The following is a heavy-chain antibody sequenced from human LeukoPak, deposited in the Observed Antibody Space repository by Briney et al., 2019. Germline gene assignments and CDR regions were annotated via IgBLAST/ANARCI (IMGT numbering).Heavy chain of an antibody. J-gene: IGHJ4*02. V-gene: IGHV1-46*01. Sequence: VASVKVSCKASGYTFTSYYMHWVRQAPGQGLEWMGIVNPSGGSTSYAQKFQGRVTMTRDMSTSTVYMELSSLRSEDTAVYYCARDREDSSGWYRGFDYWGQGTLVTVSS. CDR1: GYTFTSYY. CDR3: ARDREDSSGWYRGFDY. D-gene: IGHD6-19*01. CDR2: VNPSGGST.